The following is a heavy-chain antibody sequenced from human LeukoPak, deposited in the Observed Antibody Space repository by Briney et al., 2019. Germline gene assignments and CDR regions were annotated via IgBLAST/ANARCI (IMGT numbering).Heavy chain of an antibody. CDR3: AREREGSSYFDY. CDR2: IWYDGSNK. D-gene: IGHD1-26*01. Sequence: GGSLRLSCAASGFTFSSYGMHWVRQAPGKGLEWVAVIWYDGSNKYYADSVKGRFTISRDNSKNTLCLQMNSLRAEDTAVYYCAREREGSSYFDYWGQGTLVTVSS. J-gene: IGHJ4*02. V-gene: IGHV3-33*01. CDR1: GFTFSSYG.